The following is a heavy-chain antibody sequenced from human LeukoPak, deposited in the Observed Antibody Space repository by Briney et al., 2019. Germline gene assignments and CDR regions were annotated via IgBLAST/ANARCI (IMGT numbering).Heavy chain of an antibody. J-gene: IGHJ4*02. V-gene: IGHV3-23*01. CDR2: ISGSGGST. CDR1: GFTFSSYA. Sequence: HPGGSLRLSCAASGFTFSSYAMSWVRQAPGKGLEWVSVISGSGGSTYYADSVRGRFTISRDNSKNTLYLQMNSLRAEDTAVYYCAREYSSSWYYFDYWGQGTLVTVSS. CDR3: AREYSSSWYYFDY. D-gene: IGHD6-13*01.